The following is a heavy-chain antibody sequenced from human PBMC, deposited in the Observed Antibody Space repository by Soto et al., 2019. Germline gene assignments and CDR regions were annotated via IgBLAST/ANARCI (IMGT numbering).Heavy chain of an antibody. CDR3: AKELRYNWNYDAFDI. J-gene: IGHJ3*02. CDR2: ISWNSGSI. Sequence: GGSLRLSCAASGFTFDDYAMHWVRQAPGKGLEWVSGISWNSGSIGYADSVKGRFTISRDNAKNSLYLQMNSLRAEDTALYYCAKELRYNWNYDAFDIWGQGTMVTVSS. D-gene: IGHD1-7*01. CDR1: GFTFDDYA. V-gene: IGHV3-9*01.